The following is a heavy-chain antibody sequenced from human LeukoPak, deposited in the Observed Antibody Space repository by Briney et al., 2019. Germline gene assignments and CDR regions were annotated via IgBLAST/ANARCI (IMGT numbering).Heavy chain of an antibody. CDR3: ARAKRYRYYDSSGYSSESDWFDP. Sequence: SSETLSLTCTVSGGPISSYYWSWIRQPAGKGLEWIGRIYTSGSSNYNPSLKSRVTMSVDTSKNQFSLKLSSVTAADTAVYYCARAKRYRYYDSSGYSSESDWFDPWGQGTLVTVSS. D-gene: IGHD3-22*01. J-gene: IGHJ5*02. CDR2: IYTSGSS. CDR1: GGPISSYY. V-gene: IGHV4-4*07.